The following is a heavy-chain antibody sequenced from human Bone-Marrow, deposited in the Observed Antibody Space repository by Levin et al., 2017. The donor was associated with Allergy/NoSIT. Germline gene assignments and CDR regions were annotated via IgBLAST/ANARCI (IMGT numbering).Heavy chain of an antibody. CDR2: ISGSGGST. Sequence: GESLKISCAASGFTFSSYAMTWVRQAPGKGLEWVSAISGSGGSTYYADYVKGRFTFSRDNSKNTLCLQMNSLRAEDTAVYYWAKGRLWEKLVRWYWDYWGQGTVVTVSS. V-gene: IGHV3-23*01. CDR1: GFTFSSYA. D-gene: IGHD6-13*01. CDR3: AKGRLWEKLVRWYWDY. J-gene: IGHJ4*02.